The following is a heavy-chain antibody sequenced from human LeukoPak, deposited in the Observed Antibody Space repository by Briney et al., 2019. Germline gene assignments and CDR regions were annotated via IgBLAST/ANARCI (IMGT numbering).Heavy chain of an antibody. Sequence: PGGSLRLSCAASGFTFSSYGMSWVRQAPGKGLEWVSAISGSGGSTYYADSAKGRFTISRDNSKNTLYLQMNSLRAEDTAVYYCAKVGVGWGYFDYWGQGTLVTVPS. V-gene: IGHV3-23*01. CDR2: ISGSGGST. CDR3: AKVGVGWGYFDY. D-gene: IGHD3-16*01. J-gene: IGHJ4*02. CDR1: GFTFSSYG.